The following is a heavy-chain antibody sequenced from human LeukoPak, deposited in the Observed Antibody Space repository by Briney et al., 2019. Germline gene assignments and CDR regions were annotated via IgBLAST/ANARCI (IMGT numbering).Heavy chain of an antibody. D-gene: IGHD4-17*01. V-gene: IGHV3-53*01. Sequence: GGSLRLSCAASGFTVSSNYMSWVRQAPGKGLEWVSVIYSGGYTYYADSVKGRFTISRDNSKNSLYLQMNSLRAEDTAVYYCARDLDYGDFEGYWGQGTLVTVSS. CDR3: ARDLDYGDFEGY. CDR1: GFTVSSNY. CDR2: IYSGGYT. J-gene: IGHJ4*02.